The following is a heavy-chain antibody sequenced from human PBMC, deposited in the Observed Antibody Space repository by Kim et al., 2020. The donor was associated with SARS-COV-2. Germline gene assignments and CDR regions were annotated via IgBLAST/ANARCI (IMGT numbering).Heavy chain of an antibody. Sequence: PETLSLTCTVSGGSISSYYWSWIRQPPGKGLEWIGYIYYSGSTNYNPSLKSRVTISVDTSKNQFSLKLSSVTAADTAVYYCARGGGMTTQIPFDYWGQGTLVTVSS. J-gene: IGHJ4*02. CDR1: GGSISSYY. CDR3: ARGGGMTTQIPFDY. CDR2: IYYSGST. D-gene: IGHD4-4*01. V-gene: IGHV4-59*13.